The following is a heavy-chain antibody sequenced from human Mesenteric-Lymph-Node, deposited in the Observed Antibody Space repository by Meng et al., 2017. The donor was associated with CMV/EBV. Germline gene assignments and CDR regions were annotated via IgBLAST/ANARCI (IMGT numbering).Heavy chain of an antibody. CDR1: GFTFRSYA. CDR2: ISYDGSNK. V-gene: IGHV3-30*04. CDR3: ARPIYDFWSGSRDSYYYGMDV. Sequence: GESLKISCAASGFTFRSYAMHWVRQAPGKGLEWVAIISYDGSNKYYADSVKGRFTISRDNSKNSLYLQMNSLRAEDTAVHYCARPIYDFWSGSRDSYYYGMDVWGQGTTVTVSS. J-gene: IGHJ6*02. D-gene: IGHD3-3*01.